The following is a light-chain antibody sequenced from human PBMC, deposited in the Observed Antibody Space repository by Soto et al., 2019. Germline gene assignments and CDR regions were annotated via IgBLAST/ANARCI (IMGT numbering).Light chain of an antibody. CDR1: SSNIGSNT. CDR3: AAWDDSLNGPGVV. V-gene: IGLV1-44*01. Sequence: QLVLTQPPSASGTPGQRVTLSCSGSSSNIGSNTVNWYQQLPGTAPKLLIYRNNQRPSGVPDRFSGSKSGTSASLAISGLQSEDEADYYCAAWDDSLNGPGVVFGGGTKLTVL. J-gene: IGLJ2*01. CDR2: RNN.